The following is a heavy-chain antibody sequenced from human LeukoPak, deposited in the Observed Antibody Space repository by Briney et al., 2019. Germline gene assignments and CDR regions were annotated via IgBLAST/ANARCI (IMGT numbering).Heavy chain of an antibody. CDR1: GFTLSSYA. D-gene: IGHD6-13*01. CDR3: AKQSAGSAAWYSLHYDF. V-gene: IGHV3-23*01. CDR2: VDGGGGGT. J-gene: IGHJ4*02. Sequence: GGSLRLSCAASGFTLSSYAMTWVRQAPGRGLEWVSSVDGGGGGTYYADSVKGRFTISRDNSKDTLYLQMNGLRAEDTAAYFCAKQSAGSAAWYSLHYDFWGQGTLVTVSS.